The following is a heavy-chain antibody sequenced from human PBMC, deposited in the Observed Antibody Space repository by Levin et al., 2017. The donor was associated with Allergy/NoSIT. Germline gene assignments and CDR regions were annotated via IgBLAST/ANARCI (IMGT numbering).Heavy chain of an antibody. J-gene: IGHJ6*02. Sequence: AGGSLRLSCAASGFTFSGSTVDWVRQASGKGLEWVGRIKSKANSYATGYAASVKGRFTISRDDSKNTAYLQMNSLKIEDTAVYYCTRYGKGDCTNGVCAMDVWGQGTTVTVSS. CDR1: GFTFSGST. CDR2: IKSKANSYAT. CDR3: TRYGKGDCTNGVCAMDV. D-gene: IGHD2-8*01. V-gene: IGHV3-73*01.